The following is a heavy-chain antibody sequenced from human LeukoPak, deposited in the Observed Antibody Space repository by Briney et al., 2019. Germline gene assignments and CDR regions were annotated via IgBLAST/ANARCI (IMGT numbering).Heavy chain of an antibody. CDR2: ISYDGSNK. V-gene: IGHV3-30*04. Sequence: GGSLRLSCAASGFTFSSYAMHWVRQAPGKGLEWVAVISYDGSNKYYADSVKGRFTISRDNSKNTLYLQMNSLRAEDTAVHYCARGVTKAIWSSFDYWGQETLVTVSS. D-gene: IGHD4-17*01. CDR1: GFTFSSYA. J-gene: IGHJ4*02. CDR3: ARGVTKAIWSSFDY.